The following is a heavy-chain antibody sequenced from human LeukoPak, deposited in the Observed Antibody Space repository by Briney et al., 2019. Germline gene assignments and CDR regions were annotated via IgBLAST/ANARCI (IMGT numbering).Heavy chain of an antibody. V-gene: IGHV3-53*01. CDR1: GFTVSSNY. Sequence: GGSLRLSCAASGFTVSSNYVTWVRQAPGKGLEWVSSIYSSGSTYYADSVKGRFTISRDNSKNTLYLQMNNLRADDTALYYCARWYANSFDHRGQGTLSPSPQ. CDR3: ARWYANSFDH. D-gene: IGHD6-13*01. CDR2: IYSSGST. J-gene: IGHJ4*02.